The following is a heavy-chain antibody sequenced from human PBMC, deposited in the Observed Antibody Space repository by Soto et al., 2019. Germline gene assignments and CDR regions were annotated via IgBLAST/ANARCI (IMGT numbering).Heavy chain of an antibody. CDR3: ARTVAAPGTRDYYYGMDV. J-gene: IGHJ6*02. CDR2: INPSGGST. Sequence: ASVKVSCKASGYTFTSYYMHWVRQAPGQGLEWMGIINPSGGSTSYAQKFQGRVTMTRDTSTSTVYMELSSLGSEDTAVYYCARTVAAPGTRDYYYGMDVWGQGTTVTVSS. V-gene: IGHV1-46*01. D-gene: IGHD6-19*01. CDR1: GYTFTSYY.